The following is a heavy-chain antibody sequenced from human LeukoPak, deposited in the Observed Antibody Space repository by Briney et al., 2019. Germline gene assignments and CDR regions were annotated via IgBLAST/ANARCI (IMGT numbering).Heavy chain of an antibody. D-gene: IGHD3-3*01. CDR1: GFTFSSYS. V-gene: IGHV3-48*01. CDR3: ARASITIFGVVPCPDY. J-gene: IGHJ4*02. Sequence: GGSLRLSCAASGFTFSSYSMNWVRQAPGKGLEWVSYISSSSSTIYYADSVKGRFTISRDNAKNSLYLQMNSLRAEDTAVYYCARASITIFGVVPCPDYWGQGTLVTVSS. CDR2: ISSSSSTI.